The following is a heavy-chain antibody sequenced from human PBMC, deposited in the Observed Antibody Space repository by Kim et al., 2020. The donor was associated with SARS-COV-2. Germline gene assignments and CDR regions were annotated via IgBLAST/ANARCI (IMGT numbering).Heavy chain of an antibody. Sequence: GGSLRLSCAASGLTFSDHNIDWVRQAPGKGLEWVGRSRNKANTYTTQYAASVTGRFTISRDDSKTSLYLQMSSLKTDDTAVYYCACGQEGNNHGVDVWGQGTTVTVSS. J-gene: IGHJ6*02. CDR2: SRNKANTYTT. CDR1: GLTFSDHN. CDR3: ACGQEGNNHGVDV. V-gene: IGHV3-72*01. D-gene: IGHD2-21*01.